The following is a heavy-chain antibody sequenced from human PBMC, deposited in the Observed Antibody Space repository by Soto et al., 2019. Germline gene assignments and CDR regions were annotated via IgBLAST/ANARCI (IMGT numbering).Heavy chain of an antibody. J-gene: IGHJ6*01. Sequence: QVQLVESGGGVVQPGRSLRLSCAASGFTFSSYGMHWVRQAPGKGLEWVAVISYDGSNKYYADSVKGRFTISRDNSKNTLYLQMNSLRAEDTAVYYCAKRQWLVHSGSYYLGVMGYYGMDVW. CDR2: ISYDGSNK. V-gene: IGHV3-30*18. CDR3: AKRQWLVHSGSYYLGVMGYYGMDV. D-gene: IGHD1-26*01. CDR1: GFTFSSYG.